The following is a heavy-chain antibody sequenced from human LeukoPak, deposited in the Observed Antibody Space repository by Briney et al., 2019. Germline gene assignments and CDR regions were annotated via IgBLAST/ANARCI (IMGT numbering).Heavy chain of an antibody. V-gene: IGHV3-23*01. CDR3: AKCNYYDSSGCTLDY. CDR2: ISGSGGST. D-gene: IGHD3-22*01. CDR1: GFTFSSYA. Sequence: GGSLRLSCAASGFTFSSYAVSWVRQAPGKGLEWVSAISGSGGSTYYADSVKGRFTISIDTSKNTLYLQMNSLTAEDTAVYYCAKCNYYDSSGCTLDYWGQGTLVTVSS. J-gene: IGHJ4*02.